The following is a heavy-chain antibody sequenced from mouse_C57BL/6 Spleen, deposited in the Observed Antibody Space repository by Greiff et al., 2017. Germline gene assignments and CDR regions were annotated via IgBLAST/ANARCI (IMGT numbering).Heavy chain of an antibody. V-gene: IGHV1-80*01. Sequence: QVQLQQSGAELVKPGASVKISCKASGYAFSSYWMNWVKQRPGKGLEWIGQIYPGDGDANYNGKFKGKATLTADKSSSTAYMQLSSLTSEDSAVYFCAIRSVYSNYGFDYWGQGTTLTVSS. CDR2: IYPGDGDA. J-gene: IGHJ2*01. D-gene: IGHD2-5*01. CDR3: AIRSVYSNYGFDY. CDR1: GYAFSSYW.